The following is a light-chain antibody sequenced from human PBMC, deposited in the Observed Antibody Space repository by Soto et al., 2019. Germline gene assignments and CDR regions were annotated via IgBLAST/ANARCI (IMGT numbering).Light chain of an antibody. Sequence: ETVLTQSPGTLSLSPGERATLSCRAIQSVSSSSLAWYQQRPGQAPRLLIYGTSSRATGIPDRFSGSGSGTDFTLTISRLEPEDFAVYFCQRYGSSPLITFGQGTRLET. CDR1: QSVSSSS. J-gene: IGKJ5*01. CDR2: GTS. CDR3: QRYGSSPLIT. V-gene: IGKV3-20*01.